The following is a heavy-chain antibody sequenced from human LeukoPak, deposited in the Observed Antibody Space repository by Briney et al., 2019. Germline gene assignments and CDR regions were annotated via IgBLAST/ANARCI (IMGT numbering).Heavy chain of an antibody. CDR3: AKCYYMDV. V-gene: IGHV3-74*01. D-gene: IGHD5/OR15-5a*01. J-gene: IGHJ6*03. CDR2: INTDASST. Sequence: GGSLTLSCAASGCSFSSYWMHWVRQAPGKGLVWVSHINTDASSTSYADSVKGRFTISRDNAKNTLYLQMNSLTAEATAVYYCAKCYYMDVWGKGTTVTVSS. CDR1: GCSFSSYW.